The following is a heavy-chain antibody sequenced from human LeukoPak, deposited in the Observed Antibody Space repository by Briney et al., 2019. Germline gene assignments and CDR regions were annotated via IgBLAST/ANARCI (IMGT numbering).Heavy chain of an antibody. CDR1: GFTFSSYS. J-gene: IGHJ6*02. D-gene: IGHD3-3*01. V-gene: IGHV3-21*01. CDR3: AREEATIFGVVIIEPRMDV. CDR2: ISSSSSYI. Sequence: GGSLRLPCAASGFTFSSYSMNWVRQAPGKGLEWVSSISSSSSYIYYADSVKGRFTISRDNAKNSLYLQMNSLRAEDTAVYYCAREEATIFGVVIIEPRMDVWGQGTTVTVSS.